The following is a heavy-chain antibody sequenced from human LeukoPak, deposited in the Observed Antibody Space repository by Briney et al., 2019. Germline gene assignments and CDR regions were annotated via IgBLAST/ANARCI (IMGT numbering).Heavy chain of an antibody. D-gene: IGHD3-22*01. CDR2: MSSSTRTI. CDR1: GFTFSSYS. V-gene: IGHV3-48*04. J-gene: IGHJ4*02. Sequence: GGSLRLSCAASGFTFSSYSMSWVRQAPGKGLEWVSYMSSSTRTIYYADSVKGRFTISRDNSKNSLYLQMNSLRAEDTAVYYCARDQDYDSSGYLVGGFDYWGQGTLVTVSS. CDR3: ARDQDYDSSGYLVGGFDY.